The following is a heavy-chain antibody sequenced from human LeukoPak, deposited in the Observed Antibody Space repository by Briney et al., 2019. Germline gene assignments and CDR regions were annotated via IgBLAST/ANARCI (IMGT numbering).Heavy chain of an antibody. CDR1: GYTFTSYD. V-gene: IGHV1-8*01. Sequence: ASVKVSCKASGYTFTSYDINWVRQATGQGLEWMGWINPISGNTGYAQKFQGRVAMTRNSSISTAYMELSSLRSEDTAVYYCARRLGYCSDGSCYSLNYWGQGTLVTVSS. J-gene: IGHJ4*02. CDR3: ARRLGYCSDGSCYSLNY. D-gene: IGHD2-15*01. CDR2: INPISGNT.